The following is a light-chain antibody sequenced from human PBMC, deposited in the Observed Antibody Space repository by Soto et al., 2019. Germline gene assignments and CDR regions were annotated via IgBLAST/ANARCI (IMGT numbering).Light chain of an antibody. CDR3: QQANIFPIT. V-gene: IGKV1-12*01. CDR2: EAS. J-gene: IGKJ5*01. CDR1: QGIGSW. Sequence: DIQMTQSPSSVSASVGDRVTITCRASQGIGSWLAWYQQKPGKAPKLLIFEASSLQRGVPSRFSGSGSGTDFSLTISSLQPEDFATYYCQQANIFPITFGQGTRLDIK.